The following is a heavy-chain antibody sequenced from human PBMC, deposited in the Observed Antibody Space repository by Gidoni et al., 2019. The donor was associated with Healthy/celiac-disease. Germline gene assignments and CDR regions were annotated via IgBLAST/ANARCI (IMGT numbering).Heavy chain of an antibody. CDR3: ARAQVVVAATFFGMDV. Sequence: EVQLVESGGGLVKPGGSLRLSCAASGFTFSSDSMNWVRQAPGKGLEWVSSSSRIWSYIYYAASVKGRFTISRDNAKNSLYLQMNSLRAEDTAVYYCARAQVVVAATFFGMDVWGQGTTVTVSS. V-gene: IGHV3-21*01. D-gene: IGHD2-15*01. CDR2: SSRIWSYI. J-gene: IGHJ6*02. CDR1: GFTFSSDS.